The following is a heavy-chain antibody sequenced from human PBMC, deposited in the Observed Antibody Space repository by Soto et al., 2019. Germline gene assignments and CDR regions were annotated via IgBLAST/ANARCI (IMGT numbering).Heavy chain of an antibody. J-gene: IGHJ6*02. D-gene: IGHD4-17*01. Sequence: QVQLVQSGAEVKKPGSSVKVSCTASGGSLSNFGISWVRQAPGQGLEWMGAIIPVFGTPNYAQKFQDRVTINADESTTTVYMEVRSLTSEDTAVYYCARGDATNIGVTTYYAMDGWGQGTTVTVS. V-gene: IGHV1-69*12. CDR2: IIPVFGTP. CDR1: GGSLSNFG. CDR3: ARGDATNIGVTTYYAMDG.